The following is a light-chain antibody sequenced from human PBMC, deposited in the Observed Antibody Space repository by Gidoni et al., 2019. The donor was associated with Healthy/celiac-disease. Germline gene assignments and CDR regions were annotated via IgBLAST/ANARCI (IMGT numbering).Light chain of an antibody. V-gene: IGKV1-5*03. CDR2: KAS. CDR1: QSISSW. CDR3: QQYNSYPYT. Sequence: IKMPQSPSTLSASVGDRVTITCRASQSISSWLAWYQQKPGKAPKLLIYKASSLESGVPSRFSGSGSGTEFTLTISSLQPDDFATYYCQQYNSYPYTFGQGTKLEIK. J-gene: IGKJ2*01.